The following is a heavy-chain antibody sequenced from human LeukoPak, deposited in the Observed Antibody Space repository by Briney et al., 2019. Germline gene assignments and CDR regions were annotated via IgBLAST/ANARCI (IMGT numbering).Heavy chain of an antibody. CDR3: ARDLDKSGYYLDY. Sequence: SETLSLTCAVYGGSFSGYYWSWIRQTPGKGLEWIGEINHSGNTNYNPSLKSRVIISADASKNQFSLKLTSVTAADTAVYYCARDLDKSGYYLDYWGQGTLVIVSS. D-gene: IGHD3-3*01. CDR1: GGSFSGYY. CDR2: INHSGNT. V-gene: IGHV4-34*01. J-gene: IGHJ4*02.